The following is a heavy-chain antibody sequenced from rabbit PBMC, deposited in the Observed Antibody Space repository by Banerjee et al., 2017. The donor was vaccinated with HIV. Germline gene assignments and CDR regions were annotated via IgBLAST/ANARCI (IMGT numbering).Heavy chain of an antibody. J-gene: IGHJ4*01. CDR3: ARGGVGFAGYTYSTGLGFDL. CDR2: IDADTGSA. Sequence: QEQLKESGGGLVQPGGSLKLSCKASGFDFSGYYMSWVRQAPGKGLEWIACIDADTGSAYYGSWAKGRFTISKTSSTTVTLQMTSLTAADTATYLCARGGVGFAGYTYSTGLGFDLRGQGTLVTVS. D-gene: IGHD6-1*01. V-gene: IGHV1S45*01. CDR1: GFDFSGYYM.